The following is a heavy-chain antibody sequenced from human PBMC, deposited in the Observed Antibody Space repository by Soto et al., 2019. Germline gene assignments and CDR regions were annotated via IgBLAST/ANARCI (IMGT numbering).Heavy chain of an antibody. J-gene: IGHJ6*04. Sequence: PVVFLRIWYKGAECKSAGHWISWMRQMLGKGREWMGRIDPSDSYTNYSSSFQGHVTISADKSISTAYLQWSSLKASDTAMYYCARHFIQPLLAGREVRGKGTTVTVSS. V-gene: IGHV5-10-1*01. CDR3: ARHFIQPLLAGREV. CDR2: IDPSDSYT. CDR1: ECKSAGHW. D-gene: IGHD2-21*02.